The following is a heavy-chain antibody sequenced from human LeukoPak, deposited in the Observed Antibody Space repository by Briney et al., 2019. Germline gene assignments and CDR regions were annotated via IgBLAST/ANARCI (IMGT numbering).Heavy chain of an antibody. J-gene: IGHJ5*02. CDR1: GGSISSYY. D-gene: IGHD1-26*01. V-gene: IGHV4-59*01. CDR3: ARGVGATRGWFDP. CDR2: IYYSGST. Sequence: SETLSPTCTVSGGSISSYYWSWIRQPPGKGLEWIGYIYYSGSTNYNPSLKSRVTISVDTSKNQFSLKLSSVTAADTAVYYCARGVGATRGWFDPWGQGTLVTVSS.